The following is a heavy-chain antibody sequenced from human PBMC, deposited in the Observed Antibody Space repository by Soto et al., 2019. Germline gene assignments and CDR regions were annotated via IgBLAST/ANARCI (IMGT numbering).Heavy chain of an antibody. CDR1: GYTFTSYA. Sequence: QVQLVQSGAEEKKPGASVKVSCKASGYTFTSYAMHWVRQAPGQRLEWMGWINAGNGNTKYSQKFQGRVTITRDTSASTDYMELSSLRSEDTAVYYCARSIVVVTALVYWGQGTLVTVSS. V-gene: IGHV1-3*05. J-gene: IGHJ4*02. CDR3: ARSIVVVTALVY. D-gene: IGHD2-21*02. CDR2: INAGNGNT.